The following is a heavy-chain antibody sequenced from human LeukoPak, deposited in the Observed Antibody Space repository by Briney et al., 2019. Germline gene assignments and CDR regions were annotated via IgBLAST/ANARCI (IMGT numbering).Heavy chain of an antibody. V-gene: IGHV3-74*01. J-gene: IGHJ4*02. D-gene: IGHD3-16*01. CDR1: GFTFGNYW. CDR2: INSDGSAT. Sequence: GGSRRLSCAASGFTFGNYWMHWVRQAPGKGLVWVSRINSDGSATNYADSVKGRFTISRDNAKNTLYLQMSSLRAEDTAVYYCTRDLGGTSWGEWNYWGQGTLVTVSS. CDR3: TRDLGGTSWGEWNY.